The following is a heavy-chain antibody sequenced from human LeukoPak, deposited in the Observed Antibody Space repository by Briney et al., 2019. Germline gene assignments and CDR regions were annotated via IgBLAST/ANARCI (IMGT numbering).Heavy chain of an antibody. CDR3: ARVRSGYDYYYGMDV. V-gene: IGHV4-59*01. CDR2: IHYSGST. D-gene: IGHD5-12*01. CDR1: GGSISSYY. Sequence: SETLSLTCTVSGGSISSYYWSWIRQPPGKGLEWIGYIHYSGSTNYNHSLKSRVTISVDTSKNQFSLKLSSVTAADTAVYYCARVRSGYDYYYGMDVWGQGTTVSVSS. J-gene: IGHJ6*02.